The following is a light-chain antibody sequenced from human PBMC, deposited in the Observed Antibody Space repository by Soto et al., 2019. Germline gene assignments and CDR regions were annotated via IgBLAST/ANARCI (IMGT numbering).Light chain of an antibody. CDR1: SSNIGSNY. V-gene: IGLV1-47*01. Sequence: QSVLTQPPSASGTPGQRVTISCSGSSSNIGSNYVYWYQQLQGTAPKLLIYRNNQRPSGVPDRFSGSKSGTSASLSISGLRSEDEADYYCAAWDDSLSPHVVFGGGTQLNVL. J-gene: IGLJ2*01. CDR2: RNN. CDR3: AAWDDSLSPHVV.